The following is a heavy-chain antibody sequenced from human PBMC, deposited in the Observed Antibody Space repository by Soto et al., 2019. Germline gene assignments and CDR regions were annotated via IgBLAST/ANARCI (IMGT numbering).Heavy chain of an antibody. Sequence: QVQLVESGGGVVQPGRSLRVSCAASGFSFSNYAMHWVRQAPGKGREWVAVVSYDGSKQFYADSVDGRFTISRDSSTSTLYLHRHNLRDEDTAVDYCARDRVYYYDNSGYYDFDYWGQGTLVTVSS. CDR3: ARDRVYYYDNSGYYDFDY. D-gene: IGHD3-22*01. CDR1: GFSFSNYA. V-gene: IGHV3-30-3*01. CDR2: VSYDGSKQ. J-gene: IGHJ4*02.